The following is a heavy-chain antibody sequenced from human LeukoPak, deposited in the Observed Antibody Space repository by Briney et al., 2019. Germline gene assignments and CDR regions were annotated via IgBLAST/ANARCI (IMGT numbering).Heavy chain of an antibody. CDR1: GFTFSSYA. V-gene: IGHV3-23*01. CDR2: ISGSGGST. CDR3: ARDLFSYKSFDY. J-gene: IGHJ4*02. D-gene: IGHD1-14*01. Sequence: PGGSLRLSCAASGFTFSSYAMSWVRQAPGKGLEWVSAISGSGGSTYYADSVKGRFTISRDNSKNTLYLQMNSLRAEDTAVYYCARDLFSYKSFDYWGQGTLVTISS.